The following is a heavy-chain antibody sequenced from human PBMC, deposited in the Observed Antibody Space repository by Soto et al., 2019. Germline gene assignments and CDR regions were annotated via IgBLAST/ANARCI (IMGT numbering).Heavy chain of an antibody. Sequence: ASVKVSCKASGYTFTSCYLHWVRQAPGQGLEWMGLINPRGGGTTYAQKFQGRVTMTRDTSTSTIYMELSSLRSEDTAVYYCARDISFNFDFWGQGTLVTVSS. V-gene: IGHV1-46*01. J-gene: IGHJ4*02. CDR3: ARDISFNFDF. CDR2: INPRGGGT. CDR1: GYTFTSCY.